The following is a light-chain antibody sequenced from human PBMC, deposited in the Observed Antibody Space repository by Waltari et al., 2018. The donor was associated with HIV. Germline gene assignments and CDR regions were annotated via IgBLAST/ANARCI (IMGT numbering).Light chain of an antibody. CDR2: DAS. CDR3: QQYVSSPWT. Sequence: EVVLTQSPGTLSLSPGERATLSCRASQSLSNSYLAWYQQKPGQAPRLLIYDASSRATGIPDKFSGSGSGTDFTLTISKLEPKDFAVYYCQQYVSSPWTFGQGTKVEIK. V-gene: IGKV3-20*01. CDR1: QSLSNSY. J-gene: IGKJ1*01.